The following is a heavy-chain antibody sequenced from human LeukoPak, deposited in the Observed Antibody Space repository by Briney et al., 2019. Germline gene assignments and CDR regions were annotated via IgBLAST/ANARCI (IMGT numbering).Heavy chain of an antibody. J-gene: IGHJ4*02. CDR1: GFDFITYV. V-gene: IGHV3-23*01. D-gene: IGHD3-10*01. Sequence: GGSLTLSCAASGFDFITYVMYWVRQAPGKGLEWVSALYGNGEGISYADSVKGRFAISRDNSKNTLYLQMNSLRPEDTALYYCAKLGVRSSAGEDYWGQGTLVTVSS. CDR2: LYGNGEGI. CDR3: AKLGVRSSAGEDY.